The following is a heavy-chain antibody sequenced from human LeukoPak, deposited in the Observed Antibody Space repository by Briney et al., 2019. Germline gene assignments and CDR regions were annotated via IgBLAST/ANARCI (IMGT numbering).Heavy chain of an antibody. CDR3: ARAGWEPYYFDY. V-gene: IGHV1-8*02. D-gene: IGHD1-26*01. CDR2: MNPNSGNT. Sequence: ASVKVSCKASGGTFSSYAISWVRQAPGQGLEWMGWMNPNSGNTGYAQKFQGRVTMTRNTSISTAYMELSSLRSEDTAVYYCARAGWEPYYFDYWGQGILVTVSS. J-gene: IGHJ4*02. CDR1: GGTFSSYA.